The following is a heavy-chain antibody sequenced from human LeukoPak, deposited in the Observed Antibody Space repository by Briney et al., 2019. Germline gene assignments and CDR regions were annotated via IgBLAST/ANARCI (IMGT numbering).Heavy chain of an antibody. V-gene: IGHV3-30*03. CDR3: ARGIVVEPTANWFDP. Sequence: GGSLRLSCAASGFTFSSYGMHWVRQAPGKGLEWVAVISYDGSNKYYADSVKGRFTISRDNSKNTLYLQMNSLRAEDTAVYYCARGIVVEPTANWFDPWGQGTLVIVSS. J-gene: IGHJ5*02. D-gene: IGHD2-2*01. CDR2: ISYDGSNK. CDR1: GFTFSSYG.